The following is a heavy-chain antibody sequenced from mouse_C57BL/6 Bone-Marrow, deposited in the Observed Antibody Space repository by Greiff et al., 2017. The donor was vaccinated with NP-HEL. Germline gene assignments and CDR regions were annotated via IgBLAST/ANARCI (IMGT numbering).Heavy chain of an antibody. V-gene: IGHV1-22*01. CDR2: INPNNGGT. CDR1: GYTFTDYN. J-gene: IGHJ2*01. D-gene: IGHD1-1*02. CDR3: ANGYVDY. Sequence: EVHLVESGPELVKPGASVKMSCKASGYTFTDYNMHWVKQSHGKSLEWIGYINPNNGGTSYIQKVKGKATFTVNKSSSTAYMELRSLTSEDSAVYYCANGYVDYWGQGTTLTVSS.